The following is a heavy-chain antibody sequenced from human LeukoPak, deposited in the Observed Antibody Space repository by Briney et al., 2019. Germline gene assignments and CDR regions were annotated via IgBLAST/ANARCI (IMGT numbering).Heavy chain of an antibody. CDR1: GFTFSHYA. CDR2: ISGNGDIT. J-gene: IGHJ4*02. D-gene: IGHD3-16*01. CDR3: AKVTGGDMITYGGLDY. V-gene: IGHV3-23*01. Sequence: GGSLRLSCAASGFTFSHYAMSWVRQAPGKGLEWVSAISGNGDITYYTDSVKGRFTISRDNSKNTLYLQMNSLRAKDTAVYYCAKVTGGDMITYGGLDYWGQGTLVTVSS.